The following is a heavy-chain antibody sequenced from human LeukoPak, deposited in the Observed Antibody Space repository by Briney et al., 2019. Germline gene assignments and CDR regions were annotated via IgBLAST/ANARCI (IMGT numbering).Heavy chain of an antibody. Sequence: SVKVSCKASGGTFSSYAISWVRQAPGQGLEWMGGIDPIFGTANYAQKFQGRVTITADESTSTAYMELSSLRSEDTAVYYCARDALPLGSVVQGHPWGQGTLVTVSS. D-gene: IGHD2-2*01. CDR3: ARDALPLGSVVQGHP. CDR2: IDPIFGTA. J-gene: IGHJ5*02. CDR1: GGTFSSYA. V-gene: IGHV1-69*13.